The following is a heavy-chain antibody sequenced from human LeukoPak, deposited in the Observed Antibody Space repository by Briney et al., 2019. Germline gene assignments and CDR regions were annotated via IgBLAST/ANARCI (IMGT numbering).Heavy chain of an antibody. Sequence: PSETLSLTCAVYGGSFSGYYWSWIRQPPGKGLEWIGEINHSGSTNYNPSLKSRVTISVDTSKNQFSLKLSSVTAADTAVYYCARGMRGSYRSFDYWGQGTLVTVSS. D-gene: IGHD1-26*01. CDR3: ARGMRGSYRSFDY. V-gene: IGHV4-34*01. CDR1: GGSFSGYY. CDR2: INHSGST. J-gene: IGHJ4*02.